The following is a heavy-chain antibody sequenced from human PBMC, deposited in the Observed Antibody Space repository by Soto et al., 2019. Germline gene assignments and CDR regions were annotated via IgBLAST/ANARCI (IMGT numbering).Heavy chain of an antibody. J-gene: IGHJ5*02. CDR3: AKTGCNGGSCFSWFDP. CDR1: GFILSDFA. Sequence: QVQLAESGGGVVQPGGSLRLSCAASGFILSDFAMHWVRQAPGRGLEWVAVILKDGKSKYYADSVRGRFTISSDTSQDTIFLQLTSLRLDDSAVYYCAKTGCNGGSCFSWFDPWGQGTPVIVSS. CDR2: ILKDGKSK. D-gene: IGHD2-15*01. V-gene: IGHV3-30*04.